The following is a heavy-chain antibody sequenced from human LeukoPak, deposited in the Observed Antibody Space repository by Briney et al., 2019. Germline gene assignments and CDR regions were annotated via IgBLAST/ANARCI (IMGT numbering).Heavy chain of an antibody. CDR2: FYYSGST. Sequence: SETLSLPCTFSVGSIRIGGYYGPWIRQHPGKGLEWIGYFYYSGSTYYNPSLKSRVTISVDTSKNQFCLDWGSVTAADTAVYYCARDWDYGGTDYWGQGTLVTVSS. V-gene: IGHV4-31*03. J-gene: IGHJ4*02. CDR1: VGSIRIGGYY. D-gene: IGHD4-23*01. CDR3: ARDWDYGGTDY.